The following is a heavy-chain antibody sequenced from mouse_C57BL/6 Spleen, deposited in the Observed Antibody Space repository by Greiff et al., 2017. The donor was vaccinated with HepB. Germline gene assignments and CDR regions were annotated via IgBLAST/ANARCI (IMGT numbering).Heavy chain of an antibody. V-gene: IGHV1-26*01. Sequence: EVQLQQSGPELVKPGASVKISCKASGYTFTDSYMNWVKQSHGKSLEWIGDINPNNGGTSYNQKFKGKATLTVDKSSSTAYMELRSLTSEDSAVYYCAREPNWFAYWGQGTLVTVSA. J-gene: IGHJ3*01. CDR2: INPNNGGT. CDR3: AREPNWFAY. CDR1: GYTFTDSY. D-gene: IGHD5-1*01.